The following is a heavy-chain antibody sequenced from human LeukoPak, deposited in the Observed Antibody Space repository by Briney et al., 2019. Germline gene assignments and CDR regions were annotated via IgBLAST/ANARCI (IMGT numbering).Heavy chain of an antibody. CDR1: GYTFTSYA. J-gene: IGHJ4*02. D-gene: IGHD3-10*01. CDR3: ARVATMVRGVTYDY. V-gene: IGHV1-18*01. Sequence: ASVKVSCKASGYTFTSYAMHWVRQAPGQRLEWMGWISAYNGNTNYAQRLQGRVTMTTDTSTSTAYMELRSLRSDDTAVYYCARVATMVRGVTYDYWGQGTLVTVSS. CDR2: ISAYNGNT.